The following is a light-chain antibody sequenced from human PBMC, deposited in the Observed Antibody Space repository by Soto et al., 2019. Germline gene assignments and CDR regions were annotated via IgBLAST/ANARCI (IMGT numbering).Light chain of an antibody. CDR3: SSYTSSSRV. J-gene: IGLJ3*02. Sequence: QSALTHPASVSGSPGQSITISCTGTSSDVGGYNYVSWYQQHPGKAPKLMIYEVSNRPSGVSNRFSGSKSGNTASLTISGLQAEDEADYYCSSYTSSSRVFGGGTKLTVL. V-gene: IGLV2-14*01. CDR2: EVS. CDR1: SSDVGGYNY.